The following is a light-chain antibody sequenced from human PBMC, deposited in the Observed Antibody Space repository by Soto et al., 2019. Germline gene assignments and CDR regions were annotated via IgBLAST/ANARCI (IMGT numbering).Light chain of an antibody. CDR1: QTVSTF. V-gene: IGKV3-11*01. Sequence: IVLIQSPDTRSLSPGERATLYCRASQTVSTFLAWYQQKPGQAPRLIVYDASKRAPGIPARFIGSGSGTDFTLTVSSLEPEDFALYYCQQRSGWPTFGQGTKVDIK. CDR2: DAS. J-gene: IGKJ1*01. CDR3: QQRSGWPT.